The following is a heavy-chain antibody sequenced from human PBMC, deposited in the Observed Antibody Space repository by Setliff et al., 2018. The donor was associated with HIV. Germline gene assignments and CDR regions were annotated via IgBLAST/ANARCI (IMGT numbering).Heavy chain of an antibody. J-gene: IGHJ4*02. V-gene: IGHV4-39*02. CDR3: ARDGRKKPSPGYSSSWYYDY. CDR1: GASIITDPHY. CDR2: IFYGGNP. D-gene: IGHD6-13*01. Sequence: SETLSLTCSVSGASIITDPHYWGWIRQSPGKGLEWIGNIFYGGNPHYSPSLKSRVTISMDTSRNQFSLKLTSMTAADTAVYYCARDGRKKPSPGYSSSWYYDYWGQGTLVTVPQ.